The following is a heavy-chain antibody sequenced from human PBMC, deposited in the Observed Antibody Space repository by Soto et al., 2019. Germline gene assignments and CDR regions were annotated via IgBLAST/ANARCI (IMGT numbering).Heavy chain of an antibody. J-gene: IGHJ4*02. V-gene: IGHV4-59*01. D-gene: IGHD6-19*01. CDR1: GGSISSYY. CDR3: ARPRYTSGWWTPPFDY. Sequence: QVQLQESGPGLVKPSESLSLTCAVSGGSISSYYWSWIRQPPGKGLEWIGYIYYSGSTNYNPSLKSRVTISVDTSKNQFSLKLTSVTAADTAVYYCARPRYTSGWWTPPFDYWGQGTLVTVSS. CDR2: IYYSGST.